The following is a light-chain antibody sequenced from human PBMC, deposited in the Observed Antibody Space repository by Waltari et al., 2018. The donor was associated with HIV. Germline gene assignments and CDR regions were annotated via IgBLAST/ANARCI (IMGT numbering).Light chain of an antibody. CDR2: RNN. J-gene: IGLJ2*01. CDR3: AAWDTSLSGSVV. CDR1: SSNIGSNY. Sequence: QSVLTQPPSASGTPGQRVTISCSGSSSNIGSNYVYWYHQLPGTAPKLLIYRNNQRPSGVPDRFSGSKSGTSASLAISWLRSEDEADYYCAAWDTSLSGSVVFGGGTKLTVL. V-gene: IGLV1-47*01.